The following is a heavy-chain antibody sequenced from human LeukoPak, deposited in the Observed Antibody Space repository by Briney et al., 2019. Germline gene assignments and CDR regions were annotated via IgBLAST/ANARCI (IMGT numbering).Heavy chain of an antibody. CDR1: GYTLTELS. Sequence: ASVKVSCKVSGYTLTELSMHWERQAPGQGLEWMGIINPSGGSTSYAQKFQGRVTMTRDTSTSTVYMELSSLRSEDTAVYYCARIPLWSNAFDIWGQGTMVTVSS. V-gene: IGHV1-46*01. CDR2: INPSGGST. CDR3: ARIPLWSNAFDI. D-gene: IGHD3-10*01. J-gene: IGHJ3*02.